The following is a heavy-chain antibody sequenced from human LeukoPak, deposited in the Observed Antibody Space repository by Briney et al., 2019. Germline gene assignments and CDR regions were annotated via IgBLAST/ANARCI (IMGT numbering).Heavy chain of an antibody. D-gene: IGHD6-13*01. CDR2: IIPIFGTA. CDR3: ARSEAAAAGTPFDY. Sequence: ASVKVSCKASGYTFTGYYMHWVRQAPGQGLEWMGGIIPIFGTANYAQKFQGRVTITADESTSTAYMELSSLRSEDTAVYYCARSEAAAAGTPFDYWGQGTLVTVSS. CDR1: GYTFTGYY. J-gene: IGHJ4*02. V-gene: IGHV1-69*13.